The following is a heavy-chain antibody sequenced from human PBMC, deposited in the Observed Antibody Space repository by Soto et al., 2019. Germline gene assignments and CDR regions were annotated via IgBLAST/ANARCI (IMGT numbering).Heavy chain of an antibody. D-gene: IGHD2-15*01. CDR1: GYTFTSYV. J-gene: IGHJ4*02. CDR3: AIYGGQLGYCSGGSCYDY. CDR2: ISAYNGNT. V-gene: IGHV1-18*01. Sequence: QVQLVQSGAEVKKPGASVKVSCKASGYTFTSYVISWVRQAPGQGLEWMGWISAYNGNTNYAQKLQGRVTMTTDTSTRTAYMELRSLRSDVTAVDYCAIYGGQLGYCSGGSCYDYWGQGPLVTVSA.